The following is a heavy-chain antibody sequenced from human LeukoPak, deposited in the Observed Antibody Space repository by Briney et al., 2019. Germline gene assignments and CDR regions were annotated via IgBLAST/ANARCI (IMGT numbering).Heavy chain of an antibody. CDR3: AKGVPFYGSGSYVDY. D-gene: IGHD3-10*01. Sequence: PGGSLRLSCAASGFTFDDYAMHWVRQAPGKGLEWVSGISWNSGSIGYADSVKGRFTISRDNAKNSLYLQMNSLRAEDTALYYCAKGVPFYGSGSYVDYWGQGTLVTVSS. CDR2: ISWNSGSI. CDR1: GFTFDDYA. J-gene: IGHJ4*02. V-gene: IGHV3-9*01.